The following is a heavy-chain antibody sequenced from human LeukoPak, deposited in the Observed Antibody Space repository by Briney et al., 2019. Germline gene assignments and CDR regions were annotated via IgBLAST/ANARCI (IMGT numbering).Heavy chain of an antibody. CDR3: ARGGSYLSAFDI. CDR1: GFTFISYA. V-gene: IGHV3-30*14. Sequence: GGSLRLSCAASGFTFISYAMHWVRQAPGKGLEWVAVISYDGSNKYYADSVKGRFTISRDNSKNTLYLQMNSLRAEDTAVYYCARGGSYLSAFDIWGQGTMVTVSS. J-gene: IGHJ3*02. D-gene: IGHD1-26*01. CDR2: ISYDGSNK.